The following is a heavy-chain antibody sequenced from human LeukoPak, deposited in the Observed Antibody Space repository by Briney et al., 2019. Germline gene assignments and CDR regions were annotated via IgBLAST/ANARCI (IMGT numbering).Heavy chain of an antibody. V-gene: IGHV4-38-2*02. CDR2: IYHSGST. D-gene: IGHD6-6*01. CDR3: ARDQIAARPAFDDY. J-gene: IGHJ4*02. CDR1: GYSISSGYY. Sequence: SETLSLTCTVSGYSISSGYYWGWIRQPPGKGLEWIGSIYHSGSTYYNPSLKSRVTISVDTSKNQFSLKLSSWTAADTAVYYCARDQIAARPAFDDYWGQGTLVTVSS.